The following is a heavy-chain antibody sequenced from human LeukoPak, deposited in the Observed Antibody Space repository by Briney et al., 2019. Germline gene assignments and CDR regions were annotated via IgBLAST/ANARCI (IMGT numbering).Heavy chain of an antibody. Sequence: ASVKVSCKVSGDTLTEFAMHWVRQAPGKGLEWMGGFDPDDGETIYAQKFQGRVIMSEDTSTDTAYMELSSLRSEDTAVYYCAADRFSIFGVVITPKNYYGMDVWGQGTTVTVSS. V-gene: IGHV1-24*01. CDR2: FDPDDGET. D-gene: IGHD3-3*01. CDR3: AADRFSIFGVVITPKNYYGMDV. CDR1: GDTLTEFA. J-gene: IGHJ6*02.